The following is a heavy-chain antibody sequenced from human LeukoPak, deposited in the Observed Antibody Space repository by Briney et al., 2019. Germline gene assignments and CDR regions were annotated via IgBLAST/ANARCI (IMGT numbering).Heavy chain of an antibody. CDR2: IRYDGSNK. J-gene: IGHJ4*02. V-gene: IGHV3-30*02. CDR1: GFTFSSYG. CDR3: AKVSSSERYYFDY. Sequence: GGSLRLFCAASGFTFSSYGMHCVRQAPGKGLEGVAFIRYDGSNKYYAESVKGRFTISRGNSKNTLYLQMDSLRAEDTAVYYCAKVSSSERYYFDYWGQGTLVTVSS. D-gene: IGHD6-6*01.